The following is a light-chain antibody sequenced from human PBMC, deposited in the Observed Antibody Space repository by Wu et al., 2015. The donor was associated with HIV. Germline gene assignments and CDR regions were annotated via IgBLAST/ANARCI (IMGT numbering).Light chain of an antibody. Sequence: EIVMTQSPATLSVSPGERATLSCRASQSVSSNLAWYQQKPGQAPRLLIYGASTRATGIPARFSGSGSGTEFTLTISSMQSEDFAVYYCQQYNNWPPRYTFGPGDQAGDQT. CDR3: QQYNNWPPRYT. CDR2: GAS. CDR1: QSVSSN. V-gene: IGKV3-15*01. J-gene: IGKJ2*01.